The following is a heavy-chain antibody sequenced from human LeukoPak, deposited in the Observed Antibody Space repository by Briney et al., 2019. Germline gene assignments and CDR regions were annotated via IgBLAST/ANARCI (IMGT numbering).Heavy chain of an antibody. CDR2: ISNGNT. J-gene: IGHJ5*02. CDR3: VREAGYCASVCLKSNWFDP. V-gene: IGHV3-23*01. D-gene: IGHD2-15*01. Sequence: GGSLRLSCAASGLPFSNHAMSWVRQPPGKGLEWVAAISNGNTYYADSVRGGFAISRDDSKNMVYLQMNSLRDEDTALYYCVREAGYCASVCLKSNWFDPWGQGTLVTVSS. CDR1: GLPFSNHA.